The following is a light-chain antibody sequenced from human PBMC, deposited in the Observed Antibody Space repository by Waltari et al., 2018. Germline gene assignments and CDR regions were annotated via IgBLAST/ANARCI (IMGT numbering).Light chain of an antibody. CDR1: STDLGSSTL. Sequence: QSALTQPASVSGSPGQSITIPCTGSSTDLGSSTLVSWYQHHPDKAPKLLIYEGTERPSGISHRFSGSKSGNTASLTISKLQAEDEADYYCFSYADGRSLVFGGGTK. V-gene: IGLV2-23*01. CDR2: EGT. CDR3: FSYADGRSLV. J-gene: IGLJ2*01.